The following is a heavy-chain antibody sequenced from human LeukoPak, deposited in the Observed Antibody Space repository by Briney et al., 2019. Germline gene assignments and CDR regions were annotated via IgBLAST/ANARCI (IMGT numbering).Heavy chain of an antibody. V-gene: IGHV4-31*03. CDR2: IYYSGNT. CDR1: GGSISSGGYY. J-gene: IGHJ4*02. Sequence: PSQTLSLTCTVSGGSISSGGYYWSWIRQHPGKGLEWIGYIYYSGNTNYSPSLKSRVTISVDTSKNQFSLQLSSVTAADTAVYYCVRKVFYFDYWGQGTLVTVSS. CDR3: VRKVFYFDY. D-gene: IGHD5/OR15-5a*01.